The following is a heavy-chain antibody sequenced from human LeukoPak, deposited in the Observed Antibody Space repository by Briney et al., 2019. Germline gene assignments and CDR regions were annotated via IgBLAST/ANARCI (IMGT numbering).Heavy chain of an antibody. CDR2: ISAYNGDT. Sequence: ASVKVSCKASGYSFASFGINWVRQAPGQGLEWMGWISAYNGDTNYAQNLQGRVTMTTDTSTSTAYMDLRSLTADDTAVYYCARGGYYGSGSFPDYWGQGTLVTVSS. V-gene: IGHV1-18*01. D-gene: IGHD3-10*01. CDR3: ARGGYYGSGSFPDY. J-gene: IGHJ4*02. CDR1: GYSFASFG.